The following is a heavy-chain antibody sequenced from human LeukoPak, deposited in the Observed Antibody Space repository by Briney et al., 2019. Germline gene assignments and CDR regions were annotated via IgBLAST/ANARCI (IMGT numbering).Heavy chain of an antibody. J-gene: IGHJ4*02. Sequence: GGSLRLSCAASGFTFSSYDMHWVRQGTGKGLEWVSAIGTTGDTYYPGSVKGRYTISRENAKNSLYLQMNSLRAEDTAVYYCVRDRPDYGAERFDYWGQGTLLTVSS. CDR2: IGTTGDT. CDR3: VRDRPDYGAERFDY. D-gene: IGHD4-17*01. CDR1: GFTFSSYD. V-gene: IGHV3-13*01.